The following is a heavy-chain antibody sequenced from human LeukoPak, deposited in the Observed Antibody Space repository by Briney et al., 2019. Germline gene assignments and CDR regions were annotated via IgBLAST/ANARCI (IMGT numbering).Heavy chain of an antibody. J-gene: IGHJ6*02. CDR1: GYTSTSYY. V-gene: IGHV1-46*01. CDR2: INPSGGST. Sequence: ASVKVSCKASGYTSTSYYMHWVRQAPGQGLEWMGIINPSGGSTSYAQKFQGRVTMTRDTSTSTVYMELSSLRSEDTAVYYCARPYDILTGYPPYYYYGMDVWGQGTTVTVSS. CDR3: ARPYDILTGYPPYYYYGMDV. D-gene: IGHD3-9*01.